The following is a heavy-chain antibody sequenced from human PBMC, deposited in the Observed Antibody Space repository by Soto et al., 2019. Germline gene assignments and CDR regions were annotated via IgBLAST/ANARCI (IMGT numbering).Heavy chain of an antibody. Sequence: EVQMLESGGDLVQPGGSLRLSCEVSGFTFSAYAMNWVRQAPGKGLEWVAGITSSGSGTFYADSVKGRFTISRDNFRNALYLELRTVREDDTAVYFCAKDLRNIGARPWFKCFDDWGQSTLVSVSS. D-gene: IGHD6-6*01. J-gene: IGHJ4*02. CDR3: AKDLRNIGARPWFKCFDD. CDR2: ITSSGSGT. CDR1: GFTFSAYA. V-gene: IGHV3-23*01.